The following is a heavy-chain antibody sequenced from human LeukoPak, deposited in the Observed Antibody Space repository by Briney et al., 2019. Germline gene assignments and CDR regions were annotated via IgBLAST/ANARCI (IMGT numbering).Heavy chain of an antibody. D-gene: IGHD4-23*01. V-gene: IGHV4-34*01. J-gene: IGHJ6*03. Sequence: SETLSLTCAVYGGSFSGYYWNWIRQPPGRGLEWIGEINHSGTTNYNPSLKSRVTISIDTSKNQFSLKLSSVTSADTAVYYCATRPTPPYYYYYMDVWAKGTTVTVSS. CDR2: INHSGTT. CDR1: GGSFSGYY. CDR3: ATRPTPPYYYYYMDV.